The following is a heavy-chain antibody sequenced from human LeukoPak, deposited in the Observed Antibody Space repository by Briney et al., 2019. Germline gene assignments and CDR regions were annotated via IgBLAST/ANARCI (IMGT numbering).Heavy chain of an antibody. Sequence: ASETLSLTCAVYGGSFSGYYWSWIRQPPGKGLEWIGEINHSGSTNYNPSLKSRVTISVDTSKNQFSLKLSSVTAADTAVYYCARRPPSSGWYGLWGQGTLVTVSS. D-gene: IGHD6-19*01. V-gene: IGHV4-34*01. CDR1: GGSFSGYY. CDR3: ARRPPSSGWYGL. CDR2: INHSGST. J-gene: IGHJ4*02.